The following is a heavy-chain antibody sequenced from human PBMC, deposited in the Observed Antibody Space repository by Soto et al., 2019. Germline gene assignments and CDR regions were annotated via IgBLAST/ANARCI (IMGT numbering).Heavy chain of an antibody. CDR2: IYYGGNT. CDR3: ARVREGSGIAVAGYFDS. D-gene: IGHD6-19*01. Sequence: SETLSLTCNVSGGSMRTYYWGWIRQPPGKGLEWIWHIYYGGNTNYNPSLKSRVTISVDTPRNQFSLRLNSVTPADTAVYFCARVREGSGIAVAGYFDSWGPGTLVT. CDR1: GGSMRTYY. V-gene: IGHV4-59*01. J-gene: IGHJ4*02.